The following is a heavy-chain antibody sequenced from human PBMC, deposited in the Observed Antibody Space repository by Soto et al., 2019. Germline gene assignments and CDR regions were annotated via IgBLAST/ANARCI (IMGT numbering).Heavy chain of an antibody. J-gene: IGHJ6*02. CDR1: GGTFSSYA. CDR2: IIPIFGTA. V-gene: IGHV1-69*01. Sequence: QVQLVQSGAEVKKPGSSVKVSCKASGGTFSSYAISWVRQAPGQGLEWMGGIIPIFGTAKYAQKFQGRVTITADESTSTAYMELSSLRSEDTAVYYCARGGDCSGGSCFIYYFGMDVWGQGTTVTVSS. CDR3: ARGGDCSGGSCFIYYFGMDV. D-gene: IGHD2-15*01.